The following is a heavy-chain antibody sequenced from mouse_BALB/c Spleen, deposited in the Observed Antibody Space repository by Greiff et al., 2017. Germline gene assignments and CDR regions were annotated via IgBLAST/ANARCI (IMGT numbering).Heavy chain of an antibody. V-gene: IGHV5-9-4*01. CDR2: ISSGGSYT. Sequence: EVKVVESGGGLVKPGGSLKLSCAASGFTFSSYAMSWVRQSPEKRLEWVAEISSGGSYTYYPDTVTGRFTISRDNAKNTLYLEMSSLRSEDTAMYYCARDYGDYWGQGTTLTVSS. CDR1: GFTFSSYA. D-gene: IGHD1-1*01. CDR3: ARDYGDY. J-gene: IGHJ2*01.